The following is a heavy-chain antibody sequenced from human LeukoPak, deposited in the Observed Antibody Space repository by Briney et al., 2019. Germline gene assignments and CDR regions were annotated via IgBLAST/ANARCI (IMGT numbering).Heavy chain of an antibody. D-gene: IGHD2-2*01. CDR2: INPNGGGT. V-gene: IGHV1-2*02. J-gene: IGHJ4*02. CDR1: GYTFTDYH. CDR3: ARDQHTIVVVPAAIGY. Sequence: ASLRVSSMASGYTFTDYHMHWVRQAPGQGGEWMVWINPNGGGTNSTRNFQGRVTMTSDTSISTAYMDLSRLRSDDTAVYYCARDQHTIVVVPAAIGYWGQGPLVTVSS.